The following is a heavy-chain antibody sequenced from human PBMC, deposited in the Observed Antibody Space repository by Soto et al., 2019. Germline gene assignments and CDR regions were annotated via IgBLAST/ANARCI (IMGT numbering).Heavy chain of an antibody. V-gene: IGHV1-69*15. CDR1: GGTFSNYA. CDR2: IIPIFGST. CDR3: AKDGGKDGYFGNWFDP. D-gene: IGHD5-18*01. J-gene: IGHJ5*02. Sequence: QVQLLQSGAEVKKPGSSVKVSCKASGGTFSNYAITWVRQAPGQGLEWLGRIIPIFGSTNFAQKFQCRVTLTADESTTTVYMELSRLRSDDTAVYYCAKDGGKDGYFGNWFDPWGQGTLVTVSS.